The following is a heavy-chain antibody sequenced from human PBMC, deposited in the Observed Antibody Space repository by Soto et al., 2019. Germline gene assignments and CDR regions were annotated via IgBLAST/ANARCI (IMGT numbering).Heavy chain of an antibody. D-gene: IGHD2-2*01. CDR3: ARLQRSSTSLEIYYYYYYGMDV. Sequence: QVQLVQSGAEVKKPGSSVKVSCKASGGTFSSYAISWVRQAPGQGLEWMGGIIPISGTANYAQKFQGRVTITADEPTSTAYVELSSLRSEHTAVYYCARLQRSSTSLEIYYYYYYGMDVWGQGTTVTVSS. J-gene: IGHJ6*02. CDR1: GGTFSSYA. CDR2: IIPISGTA. V-gene: IGHV1-69*01.